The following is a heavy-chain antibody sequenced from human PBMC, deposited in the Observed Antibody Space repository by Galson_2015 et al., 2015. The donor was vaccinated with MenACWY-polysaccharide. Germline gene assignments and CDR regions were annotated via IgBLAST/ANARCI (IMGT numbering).Heavy chain of an antibody. V-gene: IGHV2-70*01. J-gene: IGHJ4*02. CDR1: GFSLSTSGMC. CDR2: IDWDDDK. D-gene: IGHD6-6*01. CDR3: ARASIAEVAGGSFDY. Sequence: PALVKPTQTLTLTCTFSGFSLSTSGMCVSWIRQPPGKALEWLALIDWDDDKYYSTSLKTRLTISKDTSKNQVVLTMTNMDPVDTATYCCARASIAEVAGGSFDYWGQGTLVTVSS.